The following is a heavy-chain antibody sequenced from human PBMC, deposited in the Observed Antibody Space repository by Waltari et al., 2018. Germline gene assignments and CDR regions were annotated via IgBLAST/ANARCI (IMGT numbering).Heavy chain of an antibody. CDR2: INPNSGGT. D-gene: IGHD3-3*01. CDR3: ARDAQETIFGGVAPRGGGMDV. J-gene: IGHJ6*02. V-gene: IGHV1-2*06. CDR1: GYTFTGYY. Sequence: QVQLVQSGAEVKKPGASVKVSCKASGYTFTGYYMHWVRQAPGQGLEWMGRINPNSGGTNYAQKFQGRFTMTRDTSISTAYMELSRLRSDDTAVYYCARDAQETIFGGVAPRGGGMDVWGQGTTVTVSS.